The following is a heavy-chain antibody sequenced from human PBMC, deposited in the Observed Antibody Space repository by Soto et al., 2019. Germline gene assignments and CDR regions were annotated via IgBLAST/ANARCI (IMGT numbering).Heavy chain of an antibody. J-gene: IGHJ6*02. CDR2: MSGSGGST. CDR1: GFSLGRYA. CDR3: AKDWATYYDFWSGYYYYSGIDV. Sequence: GSLIVSFAAPGFSLGRYAISWVLQAPVQGLEWVEAMSGSGGSTYYADSVKGRFIISRDNSKNTLYLQMTRLRAEHTAVYYCAKDWATYYDFWSGYYYYSGIDVWGQGTTVTVSS. D-gene: IGHD3-3*01. V-gene: IGHV3-23*01.